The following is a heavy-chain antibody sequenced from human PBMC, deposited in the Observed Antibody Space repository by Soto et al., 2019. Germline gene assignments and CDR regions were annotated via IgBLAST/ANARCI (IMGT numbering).Heavy chain of an antibody. CDR1: RFTFQEFE. CDR3: AKSQEIGTHFFDS. CDR2: IGTAGDT. V-gene: IGHV3-13*01. J-gene: IGHJ3*01. D-gene: IGHD3-9*01. Sequence: GGALSLPCQASRFTFQEFEMHWVRQPTGKGLEWVSSIGTAGDTYYAVSVKGRFTISRDNAKNSLSLQMNSLRAGDMAVYFCAKSQEIGTHFFDSWGRGTMVTVS.